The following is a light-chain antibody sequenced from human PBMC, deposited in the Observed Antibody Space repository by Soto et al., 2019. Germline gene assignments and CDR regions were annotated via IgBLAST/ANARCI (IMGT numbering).Light chain of an antibody. CDR3: AAWDDSLNGVYV. Sequence: QSVLTQPPSASGTPGQRVTISCSGSSSNIGSNTVNWYQQLPGTAPKLLIYSNNQRPSGVPDRSSGSKSGTSASLAISGLQSEDEADYYCAAWDDSLNGVYVFATGTKLTVL. CDR1: SSNIGSNT. CDR2: SNN. V-gene: IGLV1-44*01. J-gene: IGLJ1*01.